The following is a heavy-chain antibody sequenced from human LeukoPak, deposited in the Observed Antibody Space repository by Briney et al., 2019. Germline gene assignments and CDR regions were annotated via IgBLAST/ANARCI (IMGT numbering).Heavy chain of an antibody. Sequence: PSETLSLTCTVSGGSISNDYWSWIRQPAGKGLEWVGRIHTSGSTYYDPSLKSRVTISLDTSKNQLSLKLSSVTAADTAVYYCARGIAVAGNWFDPWGQGTLVTVSS. J-gene: IGHJ5*02. CDR1: GGSISNDY. CDR2: IHTSGST. D-gene: IGHD6-19*01. CDR3: ARGIAVAGNWFDP. V-gene: IGHV4-4*07.